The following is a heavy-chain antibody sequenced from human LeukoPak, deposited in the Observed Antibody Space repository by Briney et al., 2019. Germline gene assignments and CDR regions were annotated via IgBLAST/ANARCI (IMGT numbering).Heavy chain of an antibody. CDR1: GGSISSSNW. J-gene: IGHJ4*02. CDR2: IYHSGST. V-gene: IGHV4-4*02. Sequence: SETLSLTCAVSGGSISSSNWWSWVRQPPGKGLDWIGVIYHSGSTNYNPSLKSRVTISVDKSKNQFSLKLSSVTAADTAVYSCASFAYYGSGGFDYWGQGTLVTVSS. CDR3: ASFAYYGSGGFDY. D-gene: IGHD3-10*01.